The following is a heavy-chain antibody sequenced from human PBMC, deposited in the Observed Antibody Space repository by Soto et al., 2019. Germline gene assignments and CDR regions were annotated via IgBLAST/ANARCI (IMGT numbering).Heavy chain of an antibody. CDR1: GYTFTSYA. J-gene: IGHJ4*02. CDR3: ARGLHMITFGGVPIYPLPFDS. V-gene: IGHV1-3*01. CDR2: INAGNGNT. Sequence: QVQLVQSGAEVKKPGASVKVSCKASGYTFTSYAMHWVRQAPGQRLEWMGWINAGNGNTKYSQKFQGRVTITRDTSASTAYMELSSLRSEDTAVYYCARGLHMITFGGVPIYPLPFDSWGQGTLVTVSS. D-gene: IGHD3-16*01.